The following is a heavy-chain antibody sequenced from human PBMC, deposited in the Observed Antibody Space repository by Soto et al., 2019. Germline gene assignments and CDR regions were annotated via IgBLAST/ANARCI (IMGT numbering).Heavy chain of an antibody. Sequence: QVQLGQSGAEVKKPGASVKVSCKASGYTFTSYDINWVRQATGQGLEWMGWMNPNSGNTGYAQKFQVRVTMTRNTSISTDYMELSSLRSEDTAVYYCASPVGYCSSTSCSDAFDIWGQGTMVTVSS. CDR1: GYTFTSYD. CDR2: MNPNSGNT. V-gene: IGHV1-8*01. D-gene: IGHD2-2*01. J-gene: IGHJ3*02. CDR3: ASPVGYCSSTSCSDAFDI.